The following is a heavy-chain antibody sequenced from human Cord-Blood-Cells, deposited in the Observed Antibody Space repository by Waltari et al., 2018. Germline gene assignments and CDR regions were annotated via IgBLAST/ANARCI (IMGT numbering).Heavy chain of an antibody. D-gene: IGHD2-2*02. V-gene: IGHV5-51*01. CDR1: GYSFTSYW. J-gene: IGHJ3*02. Sequence: EVQLVQSGAEVKKPGESPKISWKCSGYSFTSYWIGWVRQMHGKGLEWMGIIYPDDSDTRYSPSFQGQVTISADKSISTAYLQWSSLKASDTAMYYCAGGYCSSTSCYTAFDIWGQGTMVTVSS. CDR2: IYPDDSDT. CDR3: AGGYCSSTSCYTAFDI.